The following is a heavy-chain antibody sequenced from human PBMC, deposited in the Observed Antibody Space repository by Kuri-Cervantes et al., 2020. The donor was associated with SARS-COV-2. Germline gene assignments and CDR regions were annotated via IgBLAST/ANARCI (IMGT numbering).Heavy chain of an antibody. D-gene: IGHD7-27*01. CDR2: ISSSSSYI. CDR3: ARDLRLGKSLDY. V-gene: IGHV3-21*01. Sequence: GGSLRLSCAASGFTFSDYSMNWVRQAPGKGLEWVSSISSSSSYIYYADSVKGRFTISRDNAKNSLYLQMSSLRAEDTAVYYCARDLRLGKSLDYWGQGTLVTVSS. J-gene: IGHJ4*02. CDR1: GFTFSDYS.